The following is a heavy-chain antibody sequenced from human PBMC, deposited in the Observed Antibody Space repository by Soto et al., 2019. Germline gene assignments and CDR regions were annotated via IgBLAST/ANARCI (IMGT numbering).Heavy chain of an antibody. CDR3: ARSPRGFSYGKIDY. V-gene: IGHV3-21*01. CDR2: ITTSSESK. Sequence: PGGSLRLSCAGSGFTFSSHSINWVRQAPGKGLEWVSSITTSSESKYYTDSVKGRFTLSRDNAKNSLYLQMNSLRAEDTAVYYCARSPRGFSYGKIDYFGRGTLLTFSS. J-gene: IGHJ4*02. D-gene: IGHD5-18*01. CDR1: GFTFSSHS.